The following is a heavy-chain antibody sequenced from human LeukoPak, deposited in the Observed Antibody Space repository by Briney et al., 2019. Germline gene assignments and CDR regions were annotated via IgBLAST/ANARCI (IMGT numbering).Heavy chain of an antibody. CDR1: GGTFSSYA. D-gene: IGHD3-22*01. J-gene: IGHJ3*02. CDR3: ARDTHTYYYDSSGWDNAFDI. CDR2: IIPILGIA. V-gene: IGHV1-69*04. Sequence: ASVKVSCKASGGTFSSYAISWVRQAPGQGLEWMGRIIPILGIANYAQKFQGRVTITADKSTSTAYMGLSSLRSEDTAVYYCARDTHTYYYDSSGWDNAFDIWGQGTMVTVSS.